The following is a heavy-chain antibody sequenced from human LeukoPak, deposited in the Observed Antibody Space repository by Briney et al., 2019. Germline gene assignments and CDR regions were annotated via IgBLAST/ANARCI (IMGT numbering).Heavy chain of an antibody. Sequence: PSGTLSLTCAVSGGSITTSKWWSWVRQPPGKGLEWIGEIYHSGSTNYNPSLKSRVTISVDTSKNQSSLKLSSVTSADTAVYYCARGYSSGWTLDYWGQGTLVTVSS. V-gene: IGHV4-4*02. D-gene: IGHD6-19*01. CDR2: IYHSGST. CDR1: GGSITTSKW. CDR3: ARGYSSGWTLDY. J-gene: IGHJ4*02.